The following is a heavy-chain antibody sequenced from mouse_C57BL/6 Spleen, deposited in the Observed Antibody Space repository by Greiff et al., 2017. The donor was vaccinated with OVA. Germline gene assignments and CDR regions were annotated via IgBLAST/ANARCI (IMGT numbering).Heavy chain of an antibody. D-gene: IGHD2-5*01. Sequence: QVQLQQPGAELVKPGASVKLSCKASGYTFTSYWMHWVKQRPGQGLEWIGKINPSNGDTNYNEKFKGKATLTVDKSSSTAYMQLSSLTSEDSAVYYCVRSYYRNCGGFAYWGQGTPVTVSA. J-gene: IGHJ3*01. CDR1: GYTFTSYW. CDR3: VRSYYRNCGGFAY. CDR2: INPSNGDT. V-gene: IGHV1-53*01.